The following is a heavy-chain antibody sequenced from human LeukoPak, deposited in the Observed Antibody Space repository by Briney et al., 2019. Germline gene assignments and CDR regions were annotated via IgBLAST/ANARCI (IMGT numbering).Heavy chain of an antibody. J-gene: IGHJ5*02. CDR3: AETRVTTGGIGRGSGA. D-gene: IGHD2-15*01. CDR2: ISGSGGTT. V-gene: IGHV3-23*01. CDR1: GFTLSSYV. Sequence: PGGSLRLSCAASGFTLSSYVMSWVRQAPGKGLEWVSSISGSGGTTYYAESVKGRFTISRDNSKNAMYLQMNSLRVEDTAVYYCAETRVTTGGIGRGSGAWGQGILVTVSS.